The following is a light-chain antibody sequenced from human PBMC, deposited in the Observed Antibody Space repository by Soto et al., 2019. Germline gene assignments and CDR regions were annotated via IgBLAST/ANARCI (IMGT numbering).Light chain of an antibody. V-gene: IGKV3-20*01. CDR3: QQYGSSPFT. J-gene: IGKJ3*01. CDR2: GAS. CDR1: QSVSSMN. Sequence: EIVLTQSPGTLSLSPGERATLSCRASQSVSSMNLAWYQQKPGQAPRLLIYGASSRATGIPDRFSGSGSGTDFTLTISRLEPEDFAVYYCQQYGSSPFTFGPGTKVDI.